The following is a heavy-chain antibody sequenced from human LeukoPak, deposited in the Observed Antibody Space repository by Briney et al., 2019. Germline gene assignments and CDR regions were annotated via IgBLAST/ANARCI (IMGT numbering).Heavy chain of an antibody. V-gene: IGHV4-39*01. J-gene: IGHJ4*02. CDR3: ARRKNFYDSSGYFDH. D-gene: IGHD3-22*01. CDR1: GDSIRSTSYY. Sequence: SETLSLTCTVSGDSIRSTSYYWGWIRQPPGKGLEWIGSIYYSGDTYYNPSLKSRVTIAVDTSKNQFSLKLNSVTAADTAVYYCARRKNFYDSSGYFDHWGRGTLVTVS. CDR2: IYYSGDT.